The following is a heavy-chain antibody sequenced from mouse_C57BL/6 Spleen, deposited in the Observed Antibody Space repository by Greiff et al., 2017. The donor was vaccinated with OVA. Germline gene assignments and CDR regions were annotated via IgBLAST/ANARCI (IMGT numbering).Heavy chain of an antibody. Sequence: EVQLQQSGPELVKPGASVKISCKASGYTFTDYYMNWVKQSHGKSLEWIGDINPNNGGTSYNQKFKGKATLTVDKSSSTAYMELRSLTSEDSAVYYCARYYALFDYWGQGTTLTVSS. D-gene: IGHD1-1*01. CDR2: INPNNGGT. J-gene: IGHJ2*01. CDR3: ARYYALFDY. CDR1: GYTFTDYY. V-gene: IGHV1-26*01.